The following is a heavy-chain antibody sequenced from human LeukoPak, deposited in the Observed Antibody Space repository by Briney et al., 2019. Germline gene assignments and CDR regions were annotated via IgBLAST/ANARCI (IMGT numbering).Heavy chain of an antibody. D-gene: IGHD3-10*01. Sequence: SGGSLRLSCAVSGFTSDDHAMHWVRHVSGKGLEWVAGIMWRSGSTGYGDSVKGRFTISRDNAKKSLYLQMNGLRVEDTAFYYCTKDLTPGGADVWGQGTTVTVSS. CDR1: GFTSDDHA. J-gene: IGHJ6*02. CDR3: TKDLTPGGADV. CDR2: IMWRSGST. V-gene: IGHV3-9*02.